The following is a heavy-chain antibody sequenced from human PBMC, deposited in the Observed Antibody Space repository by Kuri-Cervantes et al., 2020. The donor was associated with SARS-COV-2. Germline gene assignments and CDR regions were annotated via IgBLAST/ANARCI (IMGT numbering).Heavy chain of an antibody. CDR3: AGESGGYCSGGSCSTNWFDP. CDR1: GFTFSSYA. Sequence: LSLTCGGSGFTFSSYAIHWVRQAPGKGLEWVALTSYDGSNKFYADSVKGRFTISRDNSKNTLYLQMNSLRAEDTAVYYCAGESGGYCSGGSCSTNWFDPWGQGTLVTVSS. CDR2: TSYDGSNK. V-gene: IGHV3-30*03. D-gene: IGHD2-15*01. J-gene: IGHJ5*02.